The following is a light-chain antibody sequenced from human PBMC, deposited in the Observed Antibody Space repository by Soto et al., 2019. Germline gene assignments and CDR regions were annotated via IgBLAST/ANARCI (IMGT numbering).Light chain of an antibody. CDR2: EVS. CDR3: NSYADSVV. CDR1: SSDVGGYNY. Sequence: QSALTQPPSASGFPGPSGTISCTGTSSDVGGYNYVSWYQQHPGKAPKLMIYEVSKRPSGVPDRFSGSKSGNTASLTVSGLQAEDEADYYCNSYADSVVFGGGTKLTVL. J-gene: IGLJ2*01. V-gene: IGLV2-8*01.